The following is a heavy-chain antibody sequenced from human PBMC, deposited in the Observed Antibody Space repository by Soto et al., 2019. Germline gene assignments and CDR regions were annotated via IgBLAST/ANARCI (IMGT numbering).Heavy chain of an antibody. CDR1: GFSLTTDRVG. J-gene: IGHJ4*02. Sequence: QITLKESGPTLVKPTQPLTLTCTFSGFSLTTDRVGVGWIRQPPGEALEWLAVIYWDDSKTYRPSLESRLTITKDTSKNQVALTMTNMDSLDTATYYCAHAYGGRSLYWGQGTLVTVSS. V-gene: IGHV2-5*02. CDR2: IYWDDSK. CDR3: AHAYGGRSLY. D-gene: IGHD1-26*01.